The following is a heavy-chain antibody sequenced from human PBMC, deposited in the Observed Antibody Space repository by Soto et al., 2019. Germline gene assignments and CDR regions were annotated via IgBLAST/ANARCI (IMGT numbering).Heavy chain of an antibody. J-gene: IGHJ6*02. CDR2: INAGNGNT. CDR1: GYTFTSYA. V-gene: IGHV1-3*01. CDR3: ARDLPLWFGELYGMDV. D-gene: IGHD3-10*01. Sequence: ASVKVSCKASGYTFTSYAMHWVRQAPGQRLEWMGWINAGNGNTKYSQKFQGRVTITRDTSASTAYMELSSLRFEDTAVYYCARDLPLWFGELYGMDVSGQGTTVTGSS.